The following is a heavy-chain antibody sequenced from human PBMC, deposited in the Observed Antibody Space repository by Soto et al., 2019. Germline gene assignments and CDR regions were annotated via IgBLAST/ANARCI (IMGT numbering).Heavy chain of an antibody. D-gene: IGHD2-21*02. J-gene: IGHJ1*01. CDR1: GYTFTSYG. CDR2: ISAYNGNT. CDR3: ARALPNVWLAYCGGDCLNEYFQH. Sequence: GASVKVSCKASGYTFTSYGISWVRQAPGQGLEWMGWISAYNGNTNYAQRLQGRVTMTTDTSTSTAYMELRSLRSDDTAVYYCARALPNVWLAYCGGDCLNEYFQHWGQGTLVTVSS. V-gene: IGHV1-18*01.